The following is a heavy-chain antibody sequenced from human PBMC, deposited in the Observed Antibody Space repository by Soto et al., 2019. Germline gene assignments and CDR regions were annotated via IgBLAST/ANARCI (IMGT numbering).Heavy chain of an antibody. Sequence: GASVKVSCKASGYTFTSYGISWVRQAPGQGLEWMGWISAYNGNTNYAQKLQGRVTMTTDTSTSTAYMELRSLRSDDTAVYYCAREYYDFWSGYYQLYNWFDPWGQGTLVTVSS. CDR3: AREYYDFWSGYYQLYNWFDP. D-gene: IGHD3-3*01. CDR1: GYTFTSYG. CDR2: ISAYNGNT. V-gene: IGHV1-18*04. J-gene: IGHJ5*02.